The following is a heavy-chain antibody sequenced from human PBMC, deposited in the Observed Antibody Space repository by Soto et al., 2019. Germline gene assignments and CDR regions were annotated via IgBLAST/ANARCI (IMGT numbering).Heavy chain of an antibody. J-gene: IGHJ4*02. Sequence: QVQLVESGGGVVQPGRSLRLSCAASGFTFSSYGMHWVRQAPGKGLEWVAVISYDGSNKYYADSVKGRFTISRDNSKNTLYLQMNSLRAEDTAVYYCAKDLLLWFGELTPRDDYWGQGTLVTVSS. CDR1: GFTFSSYG. CDR2: ISYDGSNK. V-gene: IGHV3-30*18. CDR3: AKDLLLWFGELTPRDDY. D-gene: IGHD3-10*01.